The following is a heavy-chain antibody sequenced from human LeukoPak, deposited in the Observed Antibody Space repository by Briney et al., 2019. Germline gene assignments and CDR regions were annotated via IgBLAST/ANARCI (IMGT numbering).Heavy chain of an antibody. CDR2: INKDATIT. V-gene: IGHV3-74*03. D-gene: IGHD3-10*01. Sequence: GGSLRLSCAASAFSINNFWMHWVRQGPGKGLEWASRINKDATITTYADSVKGRFTVSRDNVKNMVYLDMNGLRGDDTAVYYCARSGIGRAFDIWGQGATVTVSS. CDR1: AFSINNFW. CDR3: ARSGIGRAFDI. J-gene: IGHJ3*02.